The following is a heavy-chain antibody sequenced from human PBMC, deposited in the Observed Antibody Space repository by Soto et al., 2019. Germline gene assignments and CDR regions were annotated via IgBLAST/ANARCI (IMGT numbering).Heavy chain of an antibody. V-gene: IGHV4-39*01. CDR3: ARHEPIMVRGVIITRCGFDP. J-gene: IGHJ5*02. Sequence: SETLSLTCTVSGGSISSSSYYWGWIRQPPGKGLEWIGSIYYSGSTYYNPSLKSRVTISVDTSKNQFSLKLSSVTAADTAVYYCARHEPIMVRGVIITRCGFDPWGQGTLVTVSS. CDR1: GGSISSSSYY. D-gene: IGHD3-10*01. CDR2: IYYSGST.